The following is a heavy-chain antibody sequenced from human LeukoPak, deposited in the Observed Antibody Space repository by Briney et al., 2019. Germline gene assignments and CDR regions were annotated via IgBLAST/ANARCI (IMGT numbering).Heavy chain of an antibody. CDR3: AKRVGQEWHLDY. J-gene: IGHJ4*02. CDR1: GFILSSYD. Sequence: GGSLRLSCAASGFILSSYDIHWVRQAPAQGLEWVSSITHDGSINYYIDSVRGGFTLSRDNSKNTVDLEMNSLRAEDTAVYYWAKRVGQEWHLDYGGQGTVVTVSS. CDR2: ITHDGSIN. D-gene: IGHD3-3*01. V-gene: IGHV3-30*18.